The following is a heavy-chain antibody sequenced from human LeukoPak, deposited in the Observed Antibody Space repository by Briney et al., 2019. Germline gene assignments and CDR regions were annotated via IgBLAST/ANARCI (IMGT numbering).Heavy chain of an antibody. V-gene: IGHV3-48*01. J-gene: IGHJ3*02. Sequence: GGSLRLSCAASGFTFSSYSMNWIRQAPGKGLEWVSYISSSSSTIYYADSVKGRFTISRDNAKNSLYLQMNSLRAEDTAVYYCARGVGATTVDIWGQGTMVTVSS. D-gene: IGHD1-26*01. CDR2: ISSSSSTI. CDR3: ARGVGATTVDI. CDR1: GFTFSSYS.